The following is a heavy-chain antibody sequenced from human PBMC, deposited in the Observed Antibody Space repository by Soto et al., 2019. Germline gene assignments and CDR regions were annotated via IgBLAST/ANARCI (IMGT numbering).Heavy chain of an antibody. CDR2: INPNSGGT. V-gene: IGHV1-2*04. CDR1: GYTFTGYY. J-gene: IGHJ6*03. Sequence: ASVKVSCKASGYTFTGYYMHWVRQAPGQGLEWMGWINPNSGGTNYAQKFQGWVTMTRDTSISTAYMELSRLRSDDTAVYYCGRVRITRFRGGTYSYRAVWGKGTRVTVPS. D-gene: IGHD3-10*01. CDR3: GRVRITRFRGGTYSYRAV.